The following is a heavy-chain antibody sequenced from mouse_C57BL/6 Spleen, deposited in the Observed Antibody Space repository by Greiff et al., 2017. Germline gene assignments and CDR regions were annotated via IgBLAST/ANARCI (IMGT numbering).Heavy chain of an antibody. V-gene: IGHV1-61*01. D-gene: IGHD1-1*01. CDR1: GYTFTSYW. CDR3: ARGGFYYYGSSYAMDY. CDR2: IYPSDSET. Sequence: VQLQQPGAELVRPGSSVKLSCKASGYTFTSYWMDWVKQRPGQGLEWIGNIYPSDSETHYNQKFKDKATLTVDKSSSTAYMQLSSLTSEDSAVYYCARGGFYYYGSSYAMDYWGQGTSVTVSS. J-gene: IGHJ4*01.